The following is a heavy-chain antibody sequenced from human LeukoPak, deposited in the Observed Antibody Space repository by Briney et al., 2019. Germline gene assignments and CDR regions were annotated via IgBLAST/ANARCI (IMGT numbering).Heavy chain of an antibody. CDR3: ARGWSYLGSYYFDY. CDR1: GGSISNYY. J-gene: IGHJ4*02. CDR2: IYYSGST. D-gene: IGHD1-26*01. Sequence: SETLSLTCTVSGGSISNYYWSWIRQPPGKGMEWIGYIYYSGSTNYNPSLKSRVTISADTSKNQFSLKLSSVTAADTAVYYCARGWSYLGSYYFDYWGQGTLVTVSS. V-gene: IGHV4-59*01.